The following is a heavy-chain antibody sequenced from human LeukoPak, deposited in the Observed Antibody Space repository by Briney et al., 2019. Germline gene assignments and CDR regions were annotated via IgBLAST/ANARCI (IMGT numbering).Heavy chain of an antibody. CDR3: ARAGSAWGSYRHDAFDI. CDR1: GYTFSGYY. D-gene: IGHD3-16*02. Sequence: ASVKVSCKASGYTFSGYYMHWVRQAPGQGLEWMAWINPNTGDTNYPQKFQGRVTMTRDTSIRTVYMELTRVTSDDTAVYYCARAGSAWGSYRHDAFDIWGQGTMVTASS. CDR2: INPNTGDT. J-gene: IGHJ3*02. V-gene: IGHV1-2*02.